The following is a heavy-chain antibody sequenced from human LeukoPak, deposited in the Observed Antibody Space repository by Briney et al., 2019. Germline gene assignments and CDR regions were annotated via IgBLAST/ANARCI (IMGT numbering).Heavy chain of an antibody. CDR1: GGSISSYY. V-gene: IGHV4-59*08. CDR3: VRQPAIVVVPAAIGGVTNAFDI. Sequence: SETLSLTCTVSGGSISSYYWSWIRQPPGKGLEWIGYIYYSGSTNYNPSLKSRVTISVDTSKNQFSLKLSSVTAADTAVYYCVRQPAIVVVPAAIGGVTNAFDIWGQGTMVTVSS. D-gene: IGHD2-2*01. J-gene: IGHJ3*02. CDR2: IYYSGST.